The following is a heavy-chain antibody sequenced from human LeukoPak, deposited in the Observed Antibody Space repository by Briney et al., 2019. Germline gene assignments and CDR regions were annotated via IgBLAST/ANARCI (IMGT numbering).Heavy chain of an antibody. CDR3: ARELVEDCSSTSCYIGGTFDY. Sequence: PSETLSLTCAVSGGSISSSNWWSWVRQPPGKGLEWIGEIYHSGSTNYNPSLKSRVTISVDKSKNQFSLKLSSVTAADTAVYYCARELVEDCSSTSCYIGGTFDYWGQGTLVTVSS. CDR1: GGSISSSNW. J-gene: IGHJ4*02. CDR2: IYHSGST. D-gene: IGHD2-2*02. V-gene: IGHV4-4*02.